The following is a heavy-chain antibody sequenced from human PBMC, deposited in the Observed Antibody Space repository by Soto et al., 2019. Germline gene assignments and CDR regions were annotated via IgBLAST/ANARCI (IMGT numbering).Heavy chain of an antibody. V-gene: IGHV4-38-2*02. D-gene: IGHD6-19*01. J-gene: IGHJ4*01. Sequence: XASLSLTCTVCGYCISSGSYWSWIRQPPGKGPEWIASIYHGGTTFYNPSLKSRITISVDTSNNQFSLKLTSVTAADTAVYYCASLHVLVVAGSTFDYWGHGTLVTVSS. CDR3: ASLHVLVVAGSTFDY. CDR1: GYCISSGSY. CDR2: IYHGGTT.